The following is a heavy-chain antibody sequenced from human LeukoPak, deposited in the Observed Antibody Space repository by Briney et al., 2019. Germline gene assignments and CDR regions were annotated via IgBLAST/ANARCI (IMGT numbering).Heavy chain of an antibody. CDR2: IYYSGST. CDR3: ARLHSTHSSNS. V-gene: IGHV4-59*01. D-gene: IGHD6-13*01. CDR1: GGSISSYY. J-gene: IGHJ4*02. Sequence: SETLSLTCTVSGGSISSYYWSWIRQPPGKGLEWIGYIYYSGSTNYNPSLKSRVTISVDTSKNQFSLKLSSVTAADTAVYYCARLHSTHSSNSWGQGTLVTVSS.